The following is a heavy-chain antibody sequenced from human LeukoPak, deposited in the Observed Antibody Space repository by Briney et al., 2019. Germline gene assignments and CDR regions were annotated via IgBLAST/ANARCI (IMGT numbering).Heavy chain of an antibody. Sequence: GGSLRLSCTASGFTFSAYAMHWVRQAPGKGLEWVSGISWNSGSIGYADSVKGRFTISRDNAKNSLYLQMNSLRAEDMALYYCAKESTSYCSGGSCYSGYMDVWGKGTTVTVSS. CDR3: AKESTSYCSGGSCYSGYMDV. J-gene: IGHJ6*03. CDR1: GFTFSAYA. D-gene: IGHD2-15*01. V-gene: IGHV3-9*03. CDR2: ISWNSGSI.